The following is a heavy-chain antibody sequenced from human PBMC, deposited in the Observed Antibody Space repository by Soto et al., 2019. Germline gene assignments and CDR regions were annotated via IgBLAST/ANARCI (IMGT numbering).Heavy chain of an antibody. V-gene: IGHV3-48*01. J-gene: IGHJ4*02. Sequence: PGGSLRLSCVASGFTFSSYTMNWVRQAPGKGLEWVAYITGSSDIVYYADSVKGRFTISRDNAKNSLYLQMSSLRADDTSVYYCASSKGPLDHWGQGTRVTVSS. CDR2: ITGSSDIV. CDR3: ASSKGPLDH. CDR1: GFTFSSYT. D-gene: IGHD3-3*02.